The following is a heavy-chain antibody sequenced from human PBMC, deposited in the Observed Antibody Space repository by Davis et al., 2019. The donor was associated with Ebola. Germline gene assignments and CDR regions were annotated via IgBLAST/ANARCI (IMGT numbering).Heavy chain of an antibody. CDR3: ARDAIAVAGIIDY. CDR1: GFTFSSYA. D-gene: IGHD6-19*01. J-gene: IGHJ4*02. Sequence: GESLKISCAASGFTFSSYAMSWVRQAAGKGLEWVSAISGSGGSTYYADSVKGRFTISRDNSKNTLYLQMNSLRAEDTAVYYCARDAIAVAGIIDYWGQGTLVTVSS. V-gene: IGHV3-23*01. CDR2: ISGSGGST.